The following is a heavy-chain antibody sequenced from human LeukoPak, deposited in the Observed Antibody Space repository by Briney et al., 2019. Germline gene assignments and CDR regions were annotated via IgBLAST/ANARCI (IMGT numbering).Heavy chain of an antibody. CDR2: ISGSGGST. Sequence: ETLSLTCAVYGGSFSGYYWSWIRQPPGKGLEWVSAISGSGGSTYYADSVKGRFTISRDNSKNTLYLQMNSLRAEDTAVYYCAKVPRSGSYFNFDYWGQGTLVTVSS. CDR1: GGSFSGYY. D-gene: IGHD1-26*01. J-gene: IGHJ4*02. CDR3: AKVPRSGSYFNFDY. V-gene: IGHV3-23*01.